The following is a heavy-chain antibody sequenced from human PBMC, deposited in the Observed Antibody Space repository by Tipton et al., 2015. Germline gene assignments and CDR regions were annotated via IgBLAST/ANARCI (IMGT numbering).Heavy chain of an antibody. CDR1: GGSVTSGSYY. D-gene: IGHD3-16*01. Sequence: TLSLTCTVSGGSVTSGSYYWSWIRQPPGKGLEWIGYISYTDGAHYNPALKSRVTISVDTSKNQFFLNLSSVTAADTAVYYCARIRGRYVMDSWGQGSLVSVSS. V-gene: IGHV4-61*01. CDR3: ARIRGRYVMDS. J-gene: IGHJ4*02. CDR2: ISYTDGA.